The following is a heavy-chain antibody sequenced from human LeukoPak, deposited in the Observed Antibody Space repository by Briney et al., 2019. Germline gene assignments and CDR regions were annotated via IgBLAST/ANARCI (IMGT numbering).Heavy chain of an antibody. CDR1: GFTFSDSA. D-gene: IGHD3-9*01. Sequence: PGGSLRLSCAASGFTFSDSAMRWVRQASGKGLEWLGRIRTQANNDATAYGASVKGRFIISRDDSRNTAYLQMNSLKTEDTAVYYCAGDYNSLTGLNYWGQGTLVTVSS. V-gene: IGHV3-73*01. CDR3: AGDYNSLTGLNY. J-gene: IGHJ4*02. CDR2: IRTQANNDAT.